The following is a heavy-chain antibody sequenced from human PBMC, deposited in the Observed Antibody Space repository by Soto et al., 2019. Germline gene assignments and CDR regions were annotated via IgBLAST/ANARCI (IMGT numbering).Heavy chain of an antibody. D-gene: IGHD4-4*01. Sequence: SGESLKISCKGSGYSFTSYWISWVRQMPGKGLEWMGRIDPSDYYTNYSPSFQGHVTISANKSISTAYLQWSSLKASDTAMYYCARLRMTTYGMDVWGQGTTVTVSS. J-gene: IGHJ6*02. CDR2: IDPSDYYT. CDR1: GYSFTSYW. CDR3: ARLRMTTYGMDV. V-gene: IGHV5-10-1*01.